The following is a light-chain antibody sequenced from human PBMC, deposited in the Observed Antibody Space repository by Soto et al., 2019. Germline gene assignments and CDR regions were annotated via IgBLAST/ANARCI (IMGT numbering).Light chain of an antibody. CDR2: GVS. J-gene: IGKJ5*01. CDR3: QQHGSSPIT. CDR1: KSISTN. Sequence: EILMTQSPATLSVSPGERATLSCRANKSISTNLAWHQQKLGQAPRLLIYGVSSRATGIPDRFSGSGSGTDFTLTISRLEPEDFAVYYCQQHGSSPITFGQGTRLE. V-gene: IGKV3-20*01.